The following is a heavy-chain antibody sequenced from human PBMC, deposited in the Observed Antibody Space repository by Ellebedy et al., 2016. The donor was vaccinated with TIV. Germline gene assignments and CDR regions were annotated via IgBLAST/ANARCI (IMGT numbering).Heavy chain of an antibody. D-gene: IGHD2-15*01. Sequence: AASVKVSCKASGGTFSSYAINWVRQATGQGLEWMGWMNPNSGNTGYAQKFQGRVTMTRNTSISTAYMELSSLRSEDTAVYYCASDHVVVVAATTTGWFDPWGQGTLVTVSS. V-gene: IGHV1-8*02. CDR2: MNPNSGNT. J-gene: IGHJ5*02. CDR1: GGTFSSYA. CDR3: ASDHVVVVAATTTGWFDP.